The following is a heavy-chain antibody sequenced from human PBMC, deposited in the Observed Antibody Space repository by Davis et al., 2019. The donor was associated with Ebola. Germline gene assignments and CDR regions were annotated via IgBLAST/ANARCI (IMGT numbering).Heavy chain of an antibody. V-gene: IGHV1-3*01. Sequence: AASVKVSCKASGYTFTNYAIHWVRQAPGQRLEWMGWINAGNGNTKYSQKFQGRVIMTEDTSTDTAYMELSSLRSEDTAVYYCATGGPWTEHWGQGTLVTVSS. CDR2: INAGNGNT. D-gene: IGHD3/OR15-3a*01. CDR1: GYTFTNYA. CDR3: ATGGPWTEH. J-gene: IGHJ4*02.